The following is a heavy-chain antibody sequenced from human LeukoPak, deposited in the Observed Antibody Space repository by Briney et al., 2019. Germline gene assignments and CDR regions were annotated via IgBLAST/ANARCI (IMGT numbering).Heavy chain of an antibody. CDR3: AKFRGEYSGYDDY. CDR1: GFTFSSYS. V-gene: IGHV3-21*04. J-gene: IGHJ4*02. CDR2: ISSSSSYI. D-gene: IGHD5-12*01. Sequence: PGGSLRLSCAASGFTFSSYSMNWVRQAPGKGLEWVSSISSSSSYIYYADSVKGRFTISRDNSKNTLYLQMNSLRAEDTAVYYCAKFRGEYSGYDDYWGQGTLVTVSS.